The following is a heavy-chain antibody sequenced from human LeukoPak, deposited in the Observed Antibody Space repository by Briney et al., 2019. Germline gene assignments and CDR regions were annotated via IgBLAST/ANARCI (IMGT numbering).Heavy chain of an antibody. D-gene: IGHD4-11*01. V-gene: IGHV3-23*01. CDR2: ISGSGGST. CDR1: GFTFSIYA. J-gene: IGHJ3*02. CDR3: ARENSNYHDVFDI. Sequence: GGSLRLSCAASGFTFSIYAMSWVRQAPGKGLGWVSAISGSGGSTYYAESVKGRFTISRDNSKNTLYLQMNSLRAEDTAVYYCARENSNYHDVFDIWGQGTMVTVSS.